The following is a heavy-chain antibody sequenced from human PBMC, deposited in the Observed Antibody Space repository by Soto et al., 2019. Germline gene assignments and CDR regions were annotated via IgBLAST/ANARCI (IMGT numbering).Heavy chain of an antibody. J-gene: IGHJ6*02. CDR2: IYPGDSDT. Sequence: EVQLVQSGAEVKKPGESLKISCKGSGYSFTSYWIGWVRQMPGKGLEWMGIIYPGDSDTRYSPSFQGQVTITADKSISTAYLQWSSLKASDTAMYYCARQGCSSTSCYSYYYGMDVWGQGTTVTVSS. D-gene: IGHD2-2*01. V-gene: IGHV5-51*01. CDR3: ARQGCSSTSCYSYYYGMDV. CDR1: GYSFTSYW.